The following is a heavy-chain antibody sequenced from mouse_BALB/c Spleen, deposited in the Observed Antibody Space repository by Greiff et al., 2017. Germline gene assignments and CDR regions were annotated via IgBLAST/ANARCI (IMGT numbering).Heavy chain of an antibody. CDR1: GYSITSDYA. Sequence: VQLQQSGPGLVKPSQSLSLTCTVTGYSITSDYAWNWIRQFPGNKLEWMGYISYSGSTSYNPSLKSRISITRDTSKNQFFLQLNSVTTEDTATYYCAREDYDYDEGYYAMDYWGQGTSVTVSS. CDR2: ISYSGST. D-gene: IGHD2-4*01. CDR3: AREDYDYDEGYYAMDY. J-gene: IGHJ4*01. V-gene: IGHV3-2*02.